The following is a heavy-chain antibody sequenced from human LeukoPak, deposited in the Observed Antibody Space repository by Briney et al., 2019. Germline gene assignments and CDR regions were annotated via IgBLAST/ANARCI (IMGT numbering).Heavy chain of an antibody. CDR2: INNNTGKP. D-gene: IGHD5-18*01. CDR3: ARDSYGVDY. Sequence: ASVKGSYKAFGYMFTKYAMHWVRQAPGQGLEWVGCINNNTGKPTYAQGCTGRFVFCLDTSVSTAYLQISSLKADDTAVCYCARDSYGVDYWGQGTLVTVSS. J-gene: IGHJ4*02. V-gene: IGHV7-4-1*02. CDR1: GYMFTKYA.